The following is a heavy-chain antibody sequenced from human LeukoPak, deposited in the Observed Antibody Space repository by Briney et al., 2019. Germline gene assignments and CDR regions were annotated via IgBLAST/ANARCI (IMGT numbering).Heavy chain of an antibody. J-gene: IGHJ4*02. CDR3: AKGAYYDSSGSPEDY. D-gene: IGHD3-22*01. Sequence: GGSLRLSCAASGFTFSSCAMSWVRQAPGKGLEWVSAISGSGGSTYYADSVKGRFTISRDNSKNTLYLQMNSLRAEDTAVYYCAKGAYYDSSGSPEDYWGQGTLVTVSS. V-gene: IGHV3-23*01. CDR2: ISGSGGST. CDR1: GFTFSSCA.